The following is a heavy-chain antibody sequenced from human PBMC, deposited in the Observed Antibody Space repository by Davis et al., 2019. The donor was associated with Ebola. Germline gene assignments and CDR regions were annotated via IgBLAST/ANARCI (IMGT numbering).Heavy chain of an antibody. V-gene: IGHV3-23*01. J-gene: IGHJ4*02. CDR3: AKGPETGRFEY. CDR1: GFTFSSSA. CDR2: ISGSGGST. D-gene: IGHD1-1*01. Sequence: GESLKISCAASGFTFSSSAMSWVRQAPGKGLEWVSAISGSGGSTYYADSVKGRFTISRDNSKNTLYLQMNSLRAEDTAVYYCAKGPETGRFEYWGQGTLVTVSA.